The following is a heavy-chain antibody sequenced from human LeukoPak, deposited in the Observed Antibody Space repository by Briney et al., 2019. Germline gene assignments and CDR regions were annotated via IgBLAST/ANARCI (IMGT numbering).Heavy chain of an antibody. CDR3: AKFEPGRWFDP. J-gene: IGHJ5*02. CDR2: MHDSGST. CDR1: GFTFSSYS. D-gene: IGHD3-10*01. Sequence: GSLRLSCAASGFTFSSYSMNWIRQPPGKGMEWIGYMHDSGSTNHNPSLKSRVTMSVDTSKSQFSLKLTSVTAADTAVYYCAKFEPGRWFDPWGQGTLVTVSS. V-gene: IGHV4-59*01.